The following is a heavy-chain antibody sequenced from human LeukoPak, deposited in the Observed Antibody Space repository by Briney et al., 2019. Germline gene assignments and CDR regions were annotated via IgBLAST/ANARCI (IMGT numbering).Heavy chain of an antibody. Sequence: GGSLRLSCAASRFTVDSNYLSWVRQAPGKGLEWVSTIYTGGNTYYAASVKGRFTISRDFSKNTVFLHMNSLRAEDTAMYYCARGDDSGYYDYFDYWGQGALVTVSS. CDR3: ARGDDSGYYDYFDY. V-gene: IGHV3-53*01. D-gene: IGHD3-22*01. CDR2: IYTGGNT. CDR1: RFTVDSNY. J-gene: IGHJ4*02.